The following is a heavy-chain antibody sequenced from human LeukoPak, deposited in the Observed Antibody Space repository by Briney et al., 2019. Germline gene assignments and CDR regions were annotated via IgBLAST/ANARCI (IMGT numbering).Heavy chain of an antibody. J-gene: IGHJ4*02. D-gene: IGHD3-3*01. CDR1: GYTFTGYY. Sequence: ASVTVSCKASGYTFTGYYMHWVRQAPGQGLEWMGWINPNSGGTNYAQKFQGRVTMTRDTSISTAYMELSRLRSDDTAVYYCVSSRPFGLYYFDYWGQGTLVTVSS. CDR3: VSSRPFGLYYFDY. V-gene: IGHV1-2*02. CDR2: INPNSGGT.